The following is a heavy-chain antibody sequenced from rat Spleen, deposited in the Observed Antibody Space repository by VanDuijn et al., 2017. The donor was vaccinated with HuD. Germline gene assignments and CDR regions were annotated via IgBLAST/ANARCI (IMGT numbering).Heavy chain of an antibody. CDR2: IWSGGST. D-gene: IGHD1-4*01. Sequence: QVQLKESGPGLVQPSQTLSLTCTVSGFSLTSYHVSWVRQPPGKGLEWMGAIWSGGSTDYNSALKSRLSISRDTSKSQVFLKMNSLQTEDTATYYCARYLTTRVSPYWYFDFWGPGTMVTVSS. CDR1: GFSLTSYH. J-gene: IGHJ1*01. V-gene: IGHV2-43*01. CDR3: ARYLTTRVSPYWYFDF.